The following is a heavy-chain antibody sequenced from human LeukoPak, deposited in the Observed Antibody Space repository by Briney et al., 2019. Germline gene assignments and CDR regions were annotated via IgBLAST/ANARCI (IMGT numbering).Heavy chain of an antibody. V-gene: IGHV4-59*01. CDR3: ARVDYYDSSGYYGPVYYFDY. J-gene: IGHJ4*02. Sequence: SETLSLTCAVYGGSFSGYYWSWIRQPPGKGLEWIGYIYYSGSTNYNPSLKSRVTISVDTSKNQFSLKLSSVTAAGTAVYYCARVDYYDSSGYYGPVYYFDYWGQGTLVTVSS. CDR1: GGSFSGYY. CDR2: IYYSGST. D-gene: IGHD3-22*01.